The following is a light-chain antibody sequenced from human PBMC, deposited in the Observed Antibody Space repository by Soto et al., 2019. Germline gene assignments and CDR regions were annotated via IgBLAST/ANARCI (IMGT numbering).Light chain of an antibody. V-gene: IGLV2-14*01. CDR3: ASYTMSATMV. CDR2: DVS. CDR1: TNDVGGHTL. Sequence: QSVLTQPASVSGSPGQSITISCTGSTNDVGGHTLVSWYQHHPGKAPQLVMFDVSSRPPGVSHRFSGSKSGNTASLTISGLQAEDEANYYCASYTMSATMVFGGGTKVTVL. J-gene: IGLJ3*02.